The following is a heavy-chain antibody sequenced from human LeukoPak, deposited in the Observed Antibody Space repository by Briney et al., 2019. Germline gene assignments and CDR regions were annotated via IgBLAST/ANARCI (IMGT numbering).Heavy chain of an antibody. J-gene: IGHJ4*02. D-gene: IGHD1-1*01. Sequence: PGGSLRLSCAASGLTFSSYWMSWVSQAPGKGLEWVANIKQDGSVENYVTSVKGRFTISRDNAKNSLFLQLSSLRAEDTAVYYCATNDNYVFEYWGQGILVTVSS. CDR3: ATNDNYVFEY. V-gene: IGHV3-7*01. CDR2: IKQDGSVE. CDR1: GLTFSSYW.